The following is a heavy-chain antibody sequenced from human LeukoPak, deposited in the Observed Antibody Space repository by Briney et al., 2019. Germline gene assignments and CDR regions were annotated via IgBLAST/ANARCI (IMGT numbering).Heavy chain of an antibody. D-gene: IGHD5-18*01. V-gene: IGHV3-49*03. J-gene: IGHJ4*02. CDR1: GFTFGDYA. Sequence: GGSLRLSCTSSGFTFGDYAMGWFRQAPGKGLEWLAFIRGKAYGGKTEYGASVKGRFIISRDDSKSIAYLQMNSLKSEVTAVYYCSKYSGRIDYWGQGTLVTVSS. CDR2: IRGKAYGGKT. CDR3: SKYSGRIDY.